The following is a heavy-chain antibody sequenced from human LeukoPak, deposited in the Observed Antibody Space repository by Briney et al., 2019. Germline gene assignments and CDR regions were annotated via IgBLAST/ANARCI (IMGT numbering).Heavy chain of an antibody. V-gene: IGHV4-4*09. CDR2: IYTSGST. J-gene: IGHJ5*02. D-gene: IGHD1-26*01. CDR3: ARHSSYSGSYYDRWFDP. CDR1: GGSISSVY. Sequence: SETLSLTCTVSGGSISSVYWNWIRQPPGKGLEWIGYIYTSGSTNYNPSLKSRVTISVDTSRNQFSLKLSSVTAADTAVYYCARHSSYSGSYYDRWFDPWGQGTLVTVSS.